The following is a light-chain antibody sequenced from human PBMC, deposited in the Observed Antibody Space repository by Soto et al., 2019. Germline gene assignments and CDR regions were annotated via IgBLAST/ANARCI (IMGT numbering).Light chain of an antibody. V-gene: IGLV3-21*02. J-gene: IGLJ1*01. Sequence: SYELTQPPSVSVAPGQTARITCGGNNIGSKSVHWYQQKPGQAPVLVVYDDSDRPSGIPEQFSGSNSGNTATLTISRVEAGDEADYYCQVWDSSSDHPYVFGTGTKV. CDR3: QVWDSSSDHPYV. CDR1: NIGSKS. CDR2: DDS.